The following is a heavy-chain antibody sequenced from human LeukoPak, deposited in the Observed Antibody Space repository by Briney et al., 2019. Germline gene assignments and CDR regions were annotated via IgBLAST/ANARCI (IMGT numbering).Heavy chain of an antibody. J-gene: IGHJ6*03. D-gene: IGHD1-26*01. CDR2: ISSSSSYI. CDR1: GFTFSSYS. Sequence: GGSLRLSCAASGFTFSSYSMNWVRQAPGKGLEWVSSISSSSSYIYYADSVKGRFTISRDNAKNSLYLQMNSLRAEDTAVYYCARAPRLEWELLPLHYYMDVWGKGTTVTVSS. CDR3: ARAPRLEWELLPLHYYMDV. V-gene: IGHV3-21*01.